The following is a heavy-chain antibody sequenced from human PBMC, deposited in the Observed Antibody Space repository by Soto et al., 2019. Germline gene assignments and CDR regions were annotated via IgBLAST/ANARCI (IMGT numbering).Heavy chain of an antibody. CDR1: GYTFTSSG. Sequence: QVQLVQSGAEVKKPGASVKVSCTASGYTFTSSGMRWVRQAPGQGLEWMGWISAHTGSSEYAQRFQGRANMTTDRSTRTAYMELMSLRSDDTAVNDGARAFFYQGRDSRGYSWDAFDVWGAGTLVTASS. D-gene: IGHD3-22*01. J-gene: IGHJ3*01. CDR3: ARAFFYQGRDSRGYSWDAFDV. CDR2: ISAHTGSS. V-gene: IGHV1-18*01.